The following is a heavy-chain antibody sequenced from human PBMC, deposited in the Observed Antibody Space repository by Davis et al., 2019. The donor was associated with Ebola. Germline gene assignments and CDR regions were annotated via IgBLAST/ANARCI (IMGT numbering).Heavy chain of an antibody. CDR2: ISAYNGNT. CDR3: ARSITMVRGVRWFDP. CDR1: GYTFTSYG. V-gene: IGHV1-18*01. Sequence: AASVKVSCKASGYTFTSYGISWVRQAPGQGLEWMGWISAYNGNTNYAQKLQGRVTMTTDTSTSTAYMELRSLRSDDTAVYYCARSITMVRGVRWFDPWGQGTLVTVSS. D-gene: IGHD3-10*01. J-gene: IGHJ5*02.